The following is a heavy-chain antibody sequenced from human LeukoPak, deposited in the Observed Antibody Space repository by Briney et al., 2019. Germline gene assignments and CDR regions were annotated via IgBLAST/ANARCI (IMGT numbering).Heavy chain of an antibody. Sequence: SETLSLTCTVSGGSISSTFYYWGWIRQPPGKGLEWIGSINYSGSTYYNPSLKSRVTISVDTSKNQFSLKLSSVTAADTAVYYCARDSAYYYDSSGYYYGVDYWGQGTLVTVSS. J-gene: IGHJ4*02. D-gene: IGHD3-22*01. CDR2: INYSGST. V-gene: IGHV4-39*02. CDR1: GGSISSTFYY. CDR3: ARDSAYYYDSSGYYYGVDY.